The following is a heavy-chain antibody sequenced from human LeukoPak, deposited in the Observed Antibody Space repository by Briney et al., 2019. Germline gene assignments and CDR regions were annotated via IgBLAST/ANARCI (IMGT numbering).Heavy chain of an antibody. CDR3: VRDGRPLDY. D-gene: IGHD3/OR15-3a*01. V-gene: IGHV3-7*01. J-gene: IGHJ4*02. CDR2: IKQDGGER. Sequence: QPGGSLRLSGTASGFTFDNYWMTWVRQPPGKGLEWVANIKQDGGERYYVDSVRGRFTISRDNSKNSLYLQMNSLRAEDTAVYYCVRDGRPLDYWGQGTLVIVS. CDR1: GFTFDNYW.